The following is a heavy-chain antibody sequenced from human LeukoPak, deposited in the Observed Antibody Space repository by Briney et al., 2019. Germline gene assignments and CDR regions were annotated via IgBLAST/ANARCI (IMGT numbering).Heavy chain of an antibody. CDR1: GYTFTSYD. D-gene: IGHD7-27*01. Sequence: ASVKVSCKASGYTFTSYDINWVRQATGQGLEWMGWMSPNSGNTGYAQKFQGRVTMTRNTFINTAYMELSSLRSEDAAVYYCARGPPNWGFDYWGPGTLVTVSS. V-gene: IGHV1-8*01. J-gene: IGHJ4*02. CDR2: MSPNSGNT. CDR3: ARGPPNWGFDY.